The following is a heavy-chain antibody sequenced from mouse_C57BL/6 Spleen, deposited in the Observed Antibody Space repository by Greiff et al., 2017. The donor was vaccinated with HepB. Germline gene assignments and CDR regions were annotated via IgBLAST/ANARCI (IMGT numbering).Heavy chain of an antibody. V-gene: IGHV5-9-1*02. CDR1: GFTFSSYA. CDR2: ISSGGDYI. Sequence: LVESGEGLVKPGGSLKLSCAASGFTFSSYAMSWVRQTPEKRLEWVAYISSGGDYIYYADTVKGRFTISRDNARNTLYLQMSSLKSEDTAMYYCTRDDDGSFAYWGQGTLVTVSA. J-gene: IGHJ3*01. D-gene: IGHD2-3*01. CDR3: TRDDDGSFAY.